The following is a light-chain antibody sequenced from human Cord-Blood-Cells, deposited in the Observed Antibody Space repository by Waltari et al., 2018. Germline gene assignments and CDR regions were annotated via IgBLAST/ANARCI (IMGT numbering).Light chain of an antibody. J-gene: IGKJ1*01. CDR2: SAS. CDR3: HQSYSTPT. Sequence: DIQMTQSPSSLSASVGDRVTITCRASQSISSYLNWYQQKPGKAPKLLIYSASSLQSGGPPRFSGSGSGTDFTLSISSLQPKDFATYYCHQSYSTPTFGPGTTVEIK. CDR1: QSISSY. V-gene: IGKV1-39*01.